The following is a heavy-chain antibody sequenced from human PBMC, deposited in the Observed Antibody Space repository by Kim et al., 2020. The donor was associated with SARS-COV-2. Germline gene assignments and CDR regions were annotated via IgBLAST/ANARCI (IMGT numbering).Heavy chain of an antibody. CDR3: ARLPLIVGATLYFDY. J-gene: IGHJ4*02. CDR1: GGSISSSSYY. V-gene: IGHV4-39*01. D-gene: IGHD1-26*01. Sequence: SETLSLTCTVSGGSISSSSYYWGWIRQPPGKGLEWIGSIYYSGSTYYNPSIKSRVTISVDTSKNQFSLKLSSVTAADTAVYYCARLPLIVGATLYFDYWGQGTLFTVSS. CDR2: IYYSGST.